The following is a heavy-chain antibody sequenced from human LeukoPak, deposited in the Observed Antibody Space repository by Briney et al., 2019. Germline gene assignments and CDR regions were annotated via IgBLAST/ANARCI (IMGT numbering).Heavy chain of an antibody. CDR1: GGSISSYY. V-gene: IGHV4-59*01. Sequence: PSETLSLTCTVSGGSISSYYWSWIRQPPGKGLEWIGYIYYSGSTNYNPSLKSRVTISVDTSKNQFSLKLSSVTAADTAVYYCARAGGDFGVVISPWGQGTLVTVSS. D-gene: IGHD3-3*01. CDR2: IYYSGST. J-gene: IGHJ4*02. CDR3: ARAGGDFGVVISP.